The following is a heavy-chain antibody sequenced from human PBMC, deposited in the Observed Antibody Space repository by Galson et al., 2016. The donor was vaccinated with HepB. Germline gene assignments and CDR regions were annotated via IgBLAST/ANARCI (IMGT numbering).Heavy chain of an antibody. V-gene: IGHV3-15*01. CDR2: ISSNTAGGTT. D-gene: IGHD2-2*01. J-gene: IGHJ4*02. CDR3: TTEVISMPFNSDY. CDR1: GFTFSNVW. Sequence: SLRLSCAASGFTFSNVWMNWVRQAPGKGLEWVGRISSNTAGGTTDYAAPVKGRFTVSRDDSKNTLFLQMSSLKTDDTAVYYCTTEVISMPFNSDYWGQGTLVTVSS.